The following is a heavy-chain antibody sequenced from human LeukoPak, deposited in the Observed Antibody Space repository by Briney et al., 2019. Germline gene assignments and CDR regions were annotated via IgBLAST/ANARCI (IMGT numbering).Heavy chain of an antibody. V-gene: IGHV3-23*01. CDR2: ISGSGGST. CDR1: GFTFSSYA. Sequence: PGGSLRLSCAASGFTFSSYAMSWVRQAPGKGLEWVSAISGSGGSTYYADSVKGRFTISRDNSKNTLYLQMNSLRAEDTAVYYCAKVKGYYYDSSGFLDYWGQGTLVTVSS. J-gene: IGHJ4*02. D-gene: IGHD3-22*01. CDR3: AKVKGYYYDSSGFLDY.